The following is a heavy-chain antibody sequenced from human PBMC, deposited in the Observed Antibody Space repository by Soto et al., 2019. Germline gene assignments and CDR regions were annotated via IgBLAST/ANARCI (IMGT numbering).Heavy chain of an antibody. CDR2: INHSGST. CDR1: GGSFSGYY. D-gene: IGHD6-13*01. J-gene: IGHJ4*02. CDR3: ARGVSGYSSSWLKN. Sequence: SETLSLTCAVYGGSFSGYYWSWIRQPPGKGLEWIGEINHSGSTNYNPSLKSRVTISVDTSKNQFSLKLSSVTAADTAVYYCARGVSGYSSSWLKNWGQGTLVTVSS. V-gene: IGHV4-34*01.